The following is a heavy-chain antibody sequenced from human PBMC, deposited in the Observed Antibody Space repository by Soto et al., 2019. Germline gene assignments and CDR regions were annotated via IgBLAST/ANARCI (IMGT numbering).Heavy chain of an antibody. Sequence: HPGGSLRLSCAASGFTFSSYGMHWVRQAPGKGLEWVAVISYDGSNKYYADSVKGRFTISRDNSKNTLYLQMNSLRAEDTAVYYCAKENSGFGELHDAFDIWGQGTMVTVSS. V-gene: IGHV3-30*18. CDR3: AKENSGFGELHDAFDI. CDR2: ISYDGSNK. J-gene: IGHJ3*02. D-gene: IGHD3-10*01. CDR1: GFTFSSYG.